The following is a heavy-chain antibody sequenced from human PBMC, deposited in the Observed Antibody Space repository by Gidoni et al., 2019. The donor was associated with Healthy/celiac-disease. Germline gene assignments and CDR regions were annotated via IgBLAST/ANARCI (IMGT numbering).Heavy chain of an antibody. J-gene: IGHJ5*02. D-gene: IGHD3-22*01. CDR2: INHSGST. V-gene: IGHV4-34*01. CDR3: ARGRGIVGVIPRWFDP. Sequence: QVQLQQWGAGLLKPSETLSLTCAVYGGSFSGYYWSWIRQPPGKGLEWIGEINHSGSTNYNPSLKSRVTISGDTSKNQFSLKLSSVTAADTAVYYCARGRGIVGVIPRWFDPWGQGTLVTVSS. CDR1: GGSFSGYY.